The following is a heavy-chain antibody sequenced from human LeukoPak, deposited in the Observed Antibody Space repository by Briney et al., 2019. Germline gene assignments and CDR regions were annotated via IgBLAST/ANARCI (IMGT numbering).Heavy chain of an antibody. CDR3: ARERSEDIVVVPAATYYYYYYMDV. Sequence: SETLSLTCTVYGGSISSGGYYWIWIRQHPGKGLEWIGYIYYSGSTYYNPSLKSRVTISVDTSKNQFSLKLSSVTAADTAVYYCARERSEDIVVVPAATYYYYYYMDVWGKGTTVTVSS. J-gene: IGHJ6*03. V-gene: IGHV4-31*03. D-gene: IGHD2-2*01. CDR1: GGSISSGGYY. CDR2: IYYSGST.